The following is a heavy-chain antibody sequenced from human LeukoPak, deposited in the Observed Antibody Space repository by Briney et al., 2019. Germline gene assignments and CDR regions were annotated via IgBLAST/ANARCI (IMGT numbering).Heavy chain of an antibody. CDR2: IYPGDSDT. V-gene: IGHV5-51*01. J-gene: IGHJ4*02. CDR3: ARHWPAAGFDY. CDR1: GYSFTNDW. Sequence: GESLKISCKGSGYSFTNDWIGWVRQMPGKGLEWMGTIYPGDSDTRYSPSFQGQVTISADKSISTAYLQWSSLKASDTAMYYCARHWPAAGFDYWGQGTLVTVSS. D-gene: IGHD6-13*01.